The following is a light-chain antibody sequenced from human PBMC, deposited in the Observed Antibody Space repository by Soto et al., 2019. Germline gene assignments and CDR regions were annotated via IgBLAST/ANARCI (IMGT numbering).Light chain of an antibody. CDR2: DTS. CDR1: PSVSSS. J-gene: IGKJ1*01. CDR3: QQDIDWPPGT. V-gene: IGKV3-15*01. Sequence: EIVVTQSPATLSVSPGERVTLSCRASPSVSSSLAWYQQRPGQAPRLLIYDTSTSAAGISARFSGRGSGIAFTLTCGSLQSEDFAVYYWQQDIDWPPGTFCQGTAVESK.